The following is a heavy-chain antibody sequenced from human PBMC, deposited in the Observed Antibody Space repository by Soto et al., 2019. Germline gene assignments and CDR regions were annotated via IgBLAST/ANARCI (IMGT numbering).Heavy chain of an antibody. CDR3: SQEAPGGWHFFDN. V-gene: IGHV3-30*18. CDR2: MSYDGRQK. D-gene: IGHD6-19*01. J-gene: IGHJ4*02. CDR1: GFTFRTYG. Sequence: QVQLVESGGGVVQPGRSLRLSCAASGFTFRTYGMHWVRQAPGKGLEWVAFMSYDGRQKYYADSVKGRFIISRDNSKNTLDLQMNSLATEDTAVYFCSQEAPGGWHFFDNWGQGTLVTVSS.